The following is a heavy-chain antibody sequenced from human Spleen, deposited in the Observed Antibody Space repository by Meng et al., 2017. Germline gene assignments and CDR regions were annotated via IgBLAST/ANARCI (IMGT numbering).Heavy chain of an antibody. CDR2: INHSGST. J-gene: IGHJ4*02. CDR3: ARGPTTMAHDFDY. V-gene: IGHV4-34*01. Sequence: QVQLQQWGAGLLKPSETLSLTCAVYGGSFSGYYWSWIRQPPGKGLEWIGEINHSGSTNYNPSLESRATIPVDTSQNNLSLKLSSVTAADSAVYYCARGPTTMAHDFDYWGQGTLVTVSS. CDR1: GGSFSGYY. D-gene: IGHD4-11*01.